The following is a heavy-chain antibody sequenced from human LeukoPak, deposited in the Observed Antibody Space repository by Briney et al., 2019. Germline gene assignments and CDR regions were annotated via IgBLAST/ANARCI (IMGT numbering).Heavy chain of an antibody. CDR3: AKXPGSSGYYGIDY. Sequence: GGSLXXSCAASGFTFSSYRMYWVRHAPGKGLVWVSRINSDGSSRSYADSVKGRFTISRDNAKNTLYLQMNSLRAEDTAVYYXAKXPGSSGYYGIDYWGQGTLVTVSS. J-gene: IGHJ4*02. CDR1: GFTFSSYR. CDR2: INSDGSSR. D-gene: IGHD3-22*01. V-gene: IGHV3-74*01.